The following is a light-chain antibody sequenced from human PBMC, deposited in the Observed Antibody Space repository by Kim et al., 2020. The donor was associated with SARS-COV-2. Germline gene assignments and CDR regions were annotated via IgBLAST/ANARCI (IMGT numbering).Light chain of an antibody. CDR1: SSDIGDYKY. J-gene: IGLJ3*02. V-gene: IGLV2-8*01. CDR3: SSYAGSNNWV. Sequence: QSALTQPPSASGSPGQSVTISCTGTSSDIGDYKYVSWYQQHPGKAPKLMIYEVSKWPSGVPDRFSGSKSGNTASLTVSGLQAEDEADYYCSSYAGSNNWVFGGWTKLTVL. CDR2: EVS.